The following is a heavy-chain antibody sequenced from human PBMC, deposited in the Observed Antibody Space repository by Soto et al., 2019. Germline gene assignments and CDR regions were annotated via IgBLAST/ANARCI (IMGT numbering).Heavy chain of an antibody. Sequence: QVQLVQSGAEVKKPGASVKVSCKASGYTFTSYAMHWVRQAPGQRLEWMGWINAGNGNTKYSQKFQGRVTITRDTSASTAYMELSSLRSDDTAVYYCARGFSGGAAAWFDPWGRGTLVTVSS. CDR1: GYTFTSYA. D-gene: IGHD2-15*01. CDR2: INAGNGNT. CDR3: ARGFSGGAAAWFDP. J-gene: IGHJ5*02. V-gene: IGHV1-3*01.